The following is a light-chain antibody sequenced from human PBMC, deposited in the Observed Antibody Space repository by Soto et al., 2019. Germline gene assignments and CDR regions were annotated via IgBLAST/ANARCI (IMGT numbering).Light chain of an antibody. Sequence: AIRMTQSPSSLSASTGDRFTITCRASQDIGIYLAWYQQKPGKAPKLLIYAASTLQSGVPSRFSGSGSGTDFTLTISCLQSEDFATYYCQQYYSYPWTFGQGTKVDI. V-gene: IGKV1-8*01. CDR1: QDIGIY. CDR2: AAS. CDR3: QQYYSYPWT. J-gene: IGKJ1*01.